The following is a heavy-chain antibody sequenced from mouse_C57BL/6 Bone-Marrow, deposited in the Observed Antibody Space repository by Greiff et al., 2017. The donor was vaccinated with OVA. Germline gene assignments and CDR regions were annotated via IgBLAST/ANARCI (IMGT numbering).Heavy chain of an antibody. CDR1: GYTFTDYY. CDR3: ARWGTTYWYFDV. Sequence: VQLQQSGPVLVKPGASVKMSCKASGYTFTDYYMNWVKQSHGKSLEWIGVINPYNGGTSYNQKFKGKATLTVDKSSSTAYMELNSLTSEDSAVYYCARWGTTYWYFDVWGTGTTVTVSS. D-gene: IGHD1-1*01. V-gene: IGHV1-19*01. J-gene: IGHJ1*03. CDR2: INPYNGGT.